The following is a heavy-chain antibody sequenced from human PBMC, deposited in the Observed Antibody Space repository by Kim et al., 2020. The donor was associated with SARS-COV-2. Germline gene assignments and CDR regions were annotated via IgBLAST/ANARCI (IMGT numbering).Heavy chain of an antibody. CDR2: IYSGGST. CDR1: GFTVSSNY. J-gene: IGHJ4*02. CDR3: ARYSSSWHTVDY. V-gene: IGHV3-53*01. Sequence: GGSLRLSCAASGFTVSSNYMSWVRQAPGKGLEWVSVIYSGGSTYYADSVKGRFTISRDNSKNTLYIQMNSLRAEDTAVYYCARYSSSWHTVDYWGQGTLVTVSS. D-gene: IGHD6-13*01.